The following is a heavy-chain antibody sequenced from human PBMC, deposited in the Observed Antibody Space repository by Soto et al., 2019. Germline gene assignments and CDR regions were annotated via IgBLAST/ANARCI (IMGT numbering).Heavy chain of an antibody. CDR3: ARETLRDAIDI. CDR2: IRANDESI. Sequence: GGSLRLSCVASGFDFRSYEMNWVRQAPGKGPEWVSNIRANDESIYYADSVKGRVSVSRDNAKNSLFLEMNSLRVDDTAVYYCARETLRDAIDIWGQGTMVTVSS. CDR1: GFDFRSYE. J-gene: IGHJ3*02. V-gene: IGHV3-48*03.